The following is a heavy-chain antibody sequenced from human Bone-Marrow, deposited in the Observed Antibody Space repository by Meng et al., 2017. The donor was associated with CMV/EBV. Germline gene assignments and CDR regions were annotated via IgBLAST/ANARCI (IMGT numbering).Heavy chain of an antibody. CDR1: GYTFITYN. Sequence: ASVKVSWKASGYTFITYNMNWVRQAPGQGLEWMGIINPSRGTRNYAQKFQDRVTMTRDTSTSTVYMELSSLRSEDTAVYYCARNHVVGAGPPSLDYWGQGTLVAVSS. V-gene: IGHV1-46*01. CDR3: ARNHVVGAGPPSLDY. CDR2: INPSRGTR. J-gene: IGHJ4*02. D-gene: IGHD2-15*01.